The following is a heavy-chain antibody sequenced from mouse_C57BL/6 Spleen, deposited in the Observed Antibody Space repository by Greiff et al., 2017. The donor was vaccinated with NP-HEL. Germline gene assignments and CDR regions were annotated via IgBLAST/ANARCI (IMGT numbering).Heavy chain of an antibody. CDR1: GFSLTSYG. Sequence: VQGVESGPGLVAPSQSLSITCTVSGFSLTSYGVHWVRQPPGKGLEWLVVIWSDGSTTYNSALKSRLSISKDNSKSQVFLKMNSLQTDDTAMYYCARQYYGSSYVGYAMDYWGQGTSVTVSS. CDR2: IWSDGST. D-gene: IGHD1-1*01. CDR3: ARQYYGSSYVGYAMDY. V-gene: IGHV2-6-1*01. J-gene: IGHJ4*01.